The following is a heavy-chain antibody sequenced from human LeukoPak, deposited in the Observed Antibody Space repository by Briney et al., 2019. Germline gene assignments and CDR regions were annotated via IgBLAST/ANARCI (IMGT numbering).Heavy chain of an antibody. V-gene: IGHV3-7*04. D-gene: IGHD6-13*01. J-gene: IGHJ4*02. Sequence: PGGSLRLSCAASGFTFSSYWMSWVRQAPGKGLEWVANIKQDGSEKVYVDSVKGRFTISRDNAKNSLYLQMNSLRAEDTAMYYCARDREGSSWYDYWGQGTLVTVSS. CDR2: IKQDGSEK. CDR1: GFTFSSYW. CDR3: ARDREGSSWYDY.